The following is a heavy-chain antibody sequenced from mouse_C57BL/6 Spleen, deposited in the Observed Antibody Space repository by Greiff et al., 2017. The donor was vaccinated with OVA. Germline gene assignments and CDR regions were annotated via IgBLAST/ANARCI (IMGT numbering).Heavy chain of an antibody. V-gene: IGHV1-50*01. D-gene: IGHD2-1*01. J-gene: IGHJ2*01. CDR1: GYTFTSYW. Sequence: QVQLQQPGTELVKPGASVKLSCKASGYTFTSYWMQWVKQRPGQGLEWIGEIDPSDSYTNYNQKFKGKATLTVDTSSSTAYMQLSSLTSDDSSVYYCARGGLHDPYYFDYWGQGTTLTVSS. CDR2: IDPSDSYT. CDR3: ARGGLHDPYYFDY.